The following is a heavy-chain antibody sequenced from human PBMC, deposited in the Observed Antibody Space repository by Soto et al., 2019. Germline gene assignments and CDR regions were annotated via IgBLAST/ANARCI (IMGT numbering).Heavy chain of an antibody. CDR2: ITDRNDKT. J-gene: IGHJ4*02. CDR1: GYTFSSSA. Sequence: QVQLVPSGAEVKKPGASVKLSCTASGYTFSSSAMHWVRQAPGHRLEWMGWITDRNDKTEYSWRLQSRDTITKDTSASPADMELSGLTTEDPAVYYCAKSKGGWTLDFWGPGTLVTVSS. V-gene: IGHV1-3*01. CDR3: AKSKGGWTLDF. D-gene: IGHD3-3*01.